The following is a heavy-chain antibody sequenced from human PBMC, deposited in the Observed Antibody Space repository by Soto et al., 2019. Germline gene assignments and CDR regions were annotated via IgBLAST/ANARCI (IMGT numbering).Heavy chain of an antibody. D-gene: IGHD6-19*01. CDR2: ISGSGDSA. CDR1: GFIFRDYA. Sequence: VQLLESGGGLVQPGGSLRLSCAASGFIFRDYAMHWVRQAPGKGMEWVSDISGSGDSARYPDSVKGRFTISRDNSRNTLYLQIKSRRVDDTAVYDCGKVSRGSGWSVCKFWGKGTLVTVSS. J-gene: IGHJ4*02. V-gene: IGHV3-23*01. CDR3: GKVSRGSGWSVCKF.